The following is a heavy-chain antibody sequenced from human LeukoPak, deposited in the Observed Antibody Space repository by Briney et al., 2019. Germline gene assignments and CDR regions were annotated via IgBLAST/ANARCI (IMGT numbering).Heavy chain of an antibody. CDR1: GFTFSSYG. Sequence: GGSLRLSCAASGFTFSSYGMHWVRQAPGKGLEWVAFIRYDGSNKYYADSVKGRFTISRDNSKNTLYLQMSSLRAEDTAVYYCARQRGYSYGRFDYWGQGTLVTVSS. CDR2: IRYDGSNK. J-gene: IGHJ4*02. D-gene: IGHD5-18*01. V-gene: IGHV3-30*02. CDR3: ARQRGYSYGRFDY.